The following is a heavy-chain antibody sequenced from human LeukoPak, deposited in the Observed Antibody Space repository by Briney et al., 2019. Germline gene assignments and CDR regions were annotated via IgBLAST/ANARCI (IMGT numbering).Heavy chain of an antibody. V-gene: IGHV4-59*10. J-gene: IGHJ6*03. Sequence: SETLSLTCAVYGGSFSSYYWSWIRQPAGKGLEWIGRIYTSGSTNYNPSLKSRVTMSVDTSKNQFSLKLSSVTAADTAVYYCATSVAGKYYYYYYMDVWGKGTTVTVSS. D-gene: IGHD6-19*01. CDR1: GGSFSSYY. CDR2: IYTSGST. CDR3: ATSVAGKYYYYYYMDV.